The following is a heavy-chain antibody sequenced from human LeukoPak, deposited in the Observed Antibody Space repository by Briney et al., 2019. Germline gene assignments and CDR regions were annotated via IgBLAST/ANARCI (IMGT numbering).Heavy chain of an antibody. CDR2: INHSGST. D-gene: IGHD3-10*01. Sequence: SQTLSPTCAVYGGSFSGYYWSWIRQPPGKGLEWMGEINHSGSTNYNPSLKSRVTISVDTSKNQFSLKLSSVTAADTAVYYCARERYYYGSGSYLRDYYYYYMDVWGKGTTVTVSS. J-gene: IGHJ6*03. V-gene: IGHV4-34*01. CDR1: GGSFSGYY. CDR3: ARERYYYGSGSYLRDYYYYYMDV.